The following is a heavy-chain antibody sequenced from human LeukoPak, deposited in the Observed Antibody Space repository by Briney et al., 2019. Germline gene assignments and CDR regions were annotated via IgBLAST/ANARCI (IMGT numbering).Heavy chain of an antibody. CDR1: GYTFTSYD. J-gene: IGHJ3*02. Sequence: GASVKVSCKASGYTFTSYDINWVRQATGQGLEWMGWMNPNSGNTGYAQKFQGRVTMTRDTSISTAYMELSRLRSDDTAVYYCARWYWGVGAFDIWGQGTMVTVSS. CDR2: MNPNSGNT. V-gene: IGHV1-8*01. CDR3: ARWYWGVGAFDI. D-gene: IGHD2-8*02.